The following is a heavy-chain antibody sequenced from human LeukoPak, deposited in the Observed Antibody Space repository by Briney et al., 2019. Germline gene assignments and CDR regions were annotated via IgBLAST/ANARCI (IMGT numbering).Heavy chain of an antibody. V-gene: IGHV5-51*01. J-gene: IGHJ5*02. CDR3: ARQNPYGSGSYYAYNWFDP. CDR1: GYSFTNYW. CDR2: IYPGDSDT. Sequence: GESLKISCKGSGYSFTNYWIGWVRQMPGKGLEWMGIIYPGDSDTRYNPSFRGQVTISADKSISTTYLQWSSLKASDTAMYYCARQNPYGSGSYYAYNWFDPWGQGTLVTVSS. D-gene: IGHD3-10*01.